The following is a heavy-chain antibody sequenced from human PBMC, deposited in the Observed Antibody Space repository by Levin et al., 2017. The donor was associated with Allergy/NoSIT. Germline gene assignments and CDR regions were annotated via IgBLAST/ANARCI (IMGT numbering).Heavy chain of an antibody. CDR2: SYYSGTA. CDR3: ARVRNAGGRGWFDS. D-gene: IGHD2-8*02. V-gene: IGHV4-31*03. CDR1: GDSISSGHYY. J-gene: IGHJ5*01. Sequence: SCTVSGDSISSGHYYWSWIRQPPGKGLEWIGHSYYSGTAYYNPSLKSRLTISVDTSQNQFSLNLSSVTAADTAVYYCARVRNAGGRGWFDSWGQGTLVTVSS.